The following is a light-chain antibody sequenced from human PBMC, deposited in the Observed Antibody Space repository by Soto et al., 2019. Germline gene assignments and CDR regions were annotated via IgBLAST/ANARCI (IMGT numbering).Light chain of an antibody. J-gene: IGKJ1*01. CDR1: QSISSW. CDR2: KAS. CDR3: QQYNTCPWA. V-gene: IGKV1-5*03. Sequence: DIQVTQSPSTLSASVGDRVTITCRATQSISSWLAWYQQKPGKAPKALIYKASSLEIGVPSRFSGSESGTEFTLTISSLQPDDFATYYCQQYNTCPWAFGQGTKVEVK.